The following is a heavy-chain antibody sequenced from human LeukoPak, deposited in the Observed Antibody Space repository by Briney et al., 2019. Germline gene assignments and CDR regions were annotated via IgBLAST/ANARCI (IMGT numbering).Heavy chain of an antibody. CDR3: AREGVLPENAFDI. CDR1: GFTFSSYE. J-gene: IGHJ3*02. CDR2: ISSSGSTK. Sequence: PGGSLRLSCAASGFTFSSYEMNWVRQAPGKGLEWVSYISSSGSTKSYADSVKGRFTISRDNAKNLVFLQMNSLRVEDTAVYYCAREGVLPENAFDIWGQGTMVTVSS. D-gene: IGHD2-15*01. V-gene: IGHV3-48*03.